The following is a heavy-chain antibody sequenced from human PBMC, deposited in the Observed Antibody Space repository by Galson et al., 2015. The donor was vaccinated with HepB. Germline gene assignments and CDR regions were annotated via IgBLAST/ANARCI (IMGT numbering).Heavy chain of an antibody. CDR1: GFTVSSNY. J-gene: IGHJ6*02. V-gene: IGHV3-53*04. CDR3: AREDLSGSGWYSGMDV. D-gene: IGHD6-19*01. CDR2: IYSGGST. Sequence: SLRLSCAASGFTVSSNYMSWVRQAPGKGLEWVSVIYSGGSTYYADSVKGRFTISRHNSKNTLYLQMNSLRAEDTAVYYCAREDLSGSGWYSGMDVWGQGTTVTVSS.